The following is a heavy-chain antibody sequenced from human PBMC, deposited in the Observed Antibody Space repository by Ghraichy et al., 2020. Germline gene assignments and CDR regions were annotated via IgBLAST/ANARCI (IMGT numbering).Heavy chain of an antibody. CDR1: DWSFSGYY. V-gene: IGHV4-34*01. J-gene: IGHJ1*01. D-gene: IGHD1-26*01. Sequence: SQTLSLTCAVYDWSFSGYYWTWLRHPPGKGLAWIGEINHSGSSTKYNPSLKSRVTISVDTSKNQFSLNLSSLTAADTAVYYYARGWESTGPGFQYWGQGTLVSVSS. CDR2: INHSGSST. CDR3: ARGWESTGPGFQY.